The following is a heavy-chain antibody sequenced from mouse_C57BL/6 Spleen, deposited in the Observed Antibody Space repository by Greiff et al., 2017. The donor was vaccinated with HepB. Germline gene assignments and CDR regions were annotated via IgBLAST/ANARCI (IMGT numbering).Heavy chain of an antibody. Sequence: VQVVESGAELVRPGASVTLSCKASGYTFTDYEMHWVKQTPVHGLEWIGAIDPETGGTAYNQKFKGKAILTADKSSSTAYMELRSLTSEDSAVYYCTRPGSSHGGSYYFDYWGQGTTLTVSS. CDR2: IDPETGGT. D-gene: IGHD1-1*01. V-gene: IGHV1-15*01. CDR1: GYTFTDYE. J-gene: IGHJ2*01. CDR3: TRPGSSHGGSYYFDY.